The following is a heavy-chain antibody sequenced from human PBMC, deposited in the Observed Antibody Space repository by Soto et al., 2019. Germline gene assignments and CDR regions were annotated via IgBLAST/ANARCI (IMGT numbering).Heavy chain of an antibody. D-gene: IGHD1-26*01. V-gene: IGHV3-30-3*01. J-gene: IGHJ4*02. Sequence: QVQLVESGGGVVQPGRSLRLSCAASGFTFSSYAMHWVRQAPGKGLEWVAVISYDGSNKYYADYVKGRFTISRDNSKNALYLQMISLRAEDTAVYYCAREAVGGSYLDYWGQGTLVAVSS. CDR1: GFTFSSYA. CDR2: ISYDGSNK. CDR3: AREAVGGSYLDY.